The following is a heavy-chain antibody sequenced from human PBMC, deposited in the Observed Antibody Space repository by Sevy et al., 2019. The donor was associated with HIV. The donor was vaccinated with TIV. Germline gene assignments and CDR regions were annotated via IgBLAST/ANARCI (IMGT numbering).Heavy chain of an antibody. CDR2: IYYNGDT. CDR1: GGSMSSSEYF. CDR3: ARHGAWRFYFDF. Sequence: SETLSLTCTVSGGSMSSSEYFWGWVRQPPGKGLEWIGSIYYNGDTYHSPSLKSRVTVAVDTSKNQFFLTLTSVTAADTAIYYCARHGAWRFYFDFWGQGALVTVSS. J-gene: IGHJ4*02. V-gene: IGHV4-39*01. D-gene: IGHD3-16*01.